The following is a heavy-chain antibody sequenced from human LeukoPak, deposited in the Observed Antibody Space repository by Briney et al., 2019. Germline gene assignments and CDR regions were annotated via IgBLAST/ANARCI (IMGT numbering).Heavy chain of an antibody. J-gene: IGHJ4*02. Sequence: PGGSLRLSCAASGFTFSSYAMSWVRQTPGKGLEWVSAIRGSGGSTYYADSVKGRFNISRDNSKNTLYLQMNSLRAEDTAVYYCAKKVGASYYFDYWGQGTLVTVSS. V-gene: IGHV3-23*01. D-gene: IGHD1-26*01. CDR2: IRGSGGST. CDR1: GFTFSSYA. CDR3: AKKVGASYYFDY.